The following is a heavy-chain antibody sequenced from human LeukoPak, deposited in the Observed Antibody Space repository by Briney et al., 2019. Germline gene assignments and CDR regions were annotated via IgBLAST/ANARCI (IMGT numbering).Heavy chain of an antibody. CDR3: ARAPYGGYRHKYYFDY. J-gene: IGHJ4*02. V-gene: IGHV1-69*13. D-gene: IGHD5-12*01. CDR1: GGTFSSYA. CDR2: IIPIFGTA. Sequence: ASVKVSCKASGGTFSSYAISWVRQASGQGLEWMGGIIPIFGTANYAQKFQGRVTITADESTSTAYMELSSLRSEDTAVYYCARAPYGGYRHKYYFDYWGQGTLVTVSS.